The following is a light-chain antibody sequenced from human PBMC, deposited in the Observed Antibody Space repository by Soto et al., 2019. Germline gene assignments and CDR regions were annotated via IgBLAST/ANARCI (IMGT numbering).Light chain of an antibody. CDR1: SSDIGAYDY. CDR2: EVN. Sequence: QSALTQPASLSGSPGQSITISCTGTSSDIGAYDYVSWFQQHPGKAPKLMISEVNNRPSGVSNRFSGSKSGNTAYLTISGLQVEAEDDYCCFSFTTTRPRVFGTGTKLTVL. CDR3: FSFTTTRPRV. J-gene: IGLJ1*01. V-gene: IGLV2-14*01.